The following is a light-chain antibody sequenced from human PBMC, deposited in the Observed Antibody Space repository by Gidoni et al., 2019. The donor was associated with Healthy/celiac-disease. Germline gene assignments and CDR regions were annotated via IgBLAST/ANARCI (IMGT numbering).Light chain of an antibody. CDR2: AAS. CDR1: QSISSY. CDR3: QQSYSTPPT. J-gene: IGKJ1*01. V-gene: IGKV1-39*01. Sequence: DLQMTPSPSSLSASLGDRVTITCRASQSISSYLNWYQQKPGKAPKLLIYAASSLQSGVPSRFSGSGSGTDFTLTISSLQPEDFATYYCQQSYSTPPTFGQGTKVEIK.